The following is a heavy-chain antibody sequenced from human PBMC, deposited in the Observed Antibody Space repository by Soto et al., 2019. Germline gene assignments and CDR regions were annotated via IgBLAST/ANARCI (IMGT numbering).Heavy chain of an antibody. CDR2: IYFTGST. Sequence: LSLTCTVSGGAVSSGTYYWSWIRQPPGKGLEWIGHIYFTGSTNYNPSLKSRVTMSLDTSRNQFSLKLSSVTAADTAVYYCTRGPPRVQWFDPWGLGTLVTVS. J-gene: IGHJ5*02. V-gene: IGHV4-61*01. CDR3: TRGPPRVQWFDP. CDR1: GGAVSSGTYY.